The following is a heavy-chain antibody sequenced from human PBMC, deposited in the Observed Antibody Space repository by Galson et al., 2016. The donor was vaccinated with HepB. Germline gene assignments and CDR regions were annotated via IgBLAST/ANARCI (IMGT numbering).Heavy chain of an antibody. D-gene: IGHD2-15*01. CDR2: ISGSGITT. Sequence: SLRLSCAASGFTLSNYAMSWVRQAPGKGLEWVSDISGSGITTYYADSVKGRFTISRDNSKKTVYLQMSSLRAEDTAVYYCARLFGGYIDYCGQGTLVTVSS. CDR3: ARLFGGYIDY. V-gene: IGHV3-23*01. J-gene: IGHJ4*02. CDR1: GFTLSNYA.